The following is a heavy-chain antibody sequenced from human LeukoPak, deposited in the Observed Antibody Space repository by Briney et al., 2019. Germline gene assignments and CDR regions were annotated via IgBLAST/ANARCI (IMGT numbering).Heavy chain of an antibody. Sequence: PSETLSLTCTASGGSISSYYWSWIRQPPGKGLEWIGYIYTSGSTNYNPSLKSRVTISVDTSKNQFSLKLSSVTAADTAVYYCARSTVEWLLFFDYWGQGTLVTVSS. J-gene: IGHJ4*02. V-gene: IGHV4-4*09. CDR3: ARSTVEWLLFFDY. CDR2: IYTSGST. D-gene: IGHD3-3*01. CDR1: GGSISSYY.